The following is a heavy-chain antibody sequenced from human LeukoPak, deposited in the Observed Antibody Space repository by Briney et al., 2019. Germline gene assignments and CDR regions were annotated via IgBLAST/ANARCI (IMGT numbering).Heavy chain of an antibody. CDR3: ARVPGKYAFDI. CDR1: GFTFRDYY. CDR2: ISSSSSST. D-gene: IGHD3-10*01. J-gene: IGHJ3*02. V-gene: IGHV3-11*05. Sequence: PGGSLRLSCAASGFTFRDYYMGWIRQAPGKGLDWVAYISSSSSSTNYADSVKGRFTISRDNAKNSLYLQMNSLRAEDTAVYYCARVPGKYAFDIWGQGTMVTVSA.